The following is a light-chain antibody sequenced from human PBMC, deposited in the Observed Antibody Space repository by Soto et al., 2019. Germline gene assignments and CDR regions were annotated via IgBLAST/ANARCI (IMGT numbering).Light chain of an antibody. CDR1: KIIASY. J-gene: IGKJ1*01. Sequence: DIQMTQSPSSLSPSVGDRVTITFRASKIIASYLNWYKQKPGKAPPLQVYAASSLESGAPPRFSGTVSGTDFTLTITSLQPDDLATYFCQQSYSTPWTFGQGTKVEL. V-gene: IGKV1-39*01. CDR2: AAS. CDR3: QQSYSTPWT.